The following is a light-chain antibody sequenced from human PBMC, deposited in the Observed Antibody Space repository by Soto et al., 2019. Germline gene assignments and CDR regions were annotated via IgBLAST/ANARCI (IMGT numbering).Light chain of an antibody. CDR1: SSDVGSYNL. Sequence: QSALTQPASVSGSPGQSNTISCTGTSSDVGSYNLVSWYQQHPGKAPKLMIYEVSKRPSGVSNRFSGSKSGNTASLTISGLHAEDEADYYCCSYAGSSTWVFGGGTKVTVL. CDR3: CSYAGSSTWV. V-gene: IGLV2-23*02. J-gene: IGLJ3*02. CDR2: EVS.